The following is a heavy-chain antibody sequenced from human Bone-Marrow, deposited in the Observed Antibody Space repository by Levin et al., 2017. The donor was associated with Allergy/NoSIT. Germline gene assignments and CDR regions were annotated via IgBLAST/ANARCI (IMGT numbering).Heavy chain of an antibody. D-gene: IGHD3-22*01. J-gene: IGHJ4*02. V-gene: IGHV4-39*07. Sequence: SETLSLTCTVSGGSISSSSYYWGWIRQPPGKGLEWIGSIYYSGSTYYNPSLKSRVTISVDTSKNQFSLKLSSVTAADTAVYYCGRDWYDSRGYKFDYWGQGTLVTVSS. CDR1: GGSISSSSYY. CDR2: IYYSGST. CDR3: GRDWYDSRGYKFDY.